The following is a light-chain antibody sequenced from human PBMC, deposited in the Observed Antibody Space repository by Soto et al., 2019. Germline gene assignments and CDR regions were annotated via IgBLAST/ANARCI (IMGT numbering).Light chain of an antibody. Sequence: QSALTQSPSASGSPGQSVTISCTGTSSDIGGYNSVSWYQQHPGKGPKDMIYDVTKRPSGFPDRFSGSKSGNTASLTVSGLQAEDEADYYCSSYTDRKHLVFGTGTKVAVL. CDR2: DVT. V-gene: IGLV2-8*01. CDR3: SSYTDRKHLV. CDR1: SSDIGGYNS. J-gene: IGLJ1*01.